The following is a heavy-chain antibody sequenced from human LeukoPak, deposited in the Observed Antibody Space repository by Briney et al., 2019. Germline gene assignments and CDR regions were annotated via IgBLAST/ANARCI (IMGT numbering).Heavy chain of an antibody. V-gene: IGHV3-49*04. CDR3: TRGRKINRSSGQEPYFDY. CDR1: GFTFSSYA. Sequence: GGSLRLSCAASGFTFSSYAMSWVRQAPGKGLEWVGFIRSKAYGGTTGYAASVKGRFTISRDDSKSIAYLQMNSLKTEDTAVYYCTRGRKINRSSGQEPYFDYWGQGTLVTVSS. J-gene: IGHJ4*02. D-gene: IGHD3-22*01. CDR2: IRSKAYGGTT.